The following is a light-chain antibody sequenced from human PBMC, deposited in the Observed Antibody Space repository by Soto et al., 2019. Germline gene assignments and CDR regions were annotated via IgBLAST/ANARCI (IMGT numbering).Light chain of an antibody. Sequence: DIQMTQSPSTLYAAVGDRVTITCRASQSISSWLAWYQQKPGKAPKLLIYDSSSLEIGVPSRFSGSGSGTEFTLTISSLQPDDFATYYCQQYNSYSPWTFGQGTKVEIK. CDR1: QSISSW. CDR2: DSS. J-gene: IGKJ1*01. CDR3: QQYNSYSPWT. V-gene: IGKV1-5*01.